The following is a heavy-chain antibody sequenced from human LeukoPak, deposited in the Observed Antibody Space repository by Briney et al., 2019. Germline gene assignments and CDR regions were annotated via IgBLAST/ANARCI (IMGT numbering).Heavy chain of an antibody. CDR1: GGSISSSSYY. CDR3: ARNSQRYYYGSGSYYNAGFDY. J-gene: IGHJ4*02. CDR2: IYYSGST. Sequence: SETLSLTCTVSGGSISSSSYYWGWIRQPPGKGLEWIGSIYYSGSTNYNPSLKSRVTISVDTSKNQFSLKLSSVTAADTAVYYCARNSQRYYYGSGSYYNAGFDYWGQGTLVTVSS. D-gene: IGHD3-10*01. V-gene: IGHV4-39*07.